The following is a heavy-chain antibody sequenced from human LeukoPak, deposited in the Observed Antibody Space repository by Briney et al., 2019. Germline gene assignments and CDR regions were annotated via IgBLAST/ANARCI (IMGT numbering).Heavy chain of an antibody. CDR2: IGTAGEI. D-gene: IGHD6-13*01. V-gene: IGHV3-13*01. Sequence: GGTLRLSCAASGFTFRSYDMHWVRQATGKGLEWVSGIGTAGEIYYPGSVKGRFTISRENAKNSLYLQMNSLRAGDTAVYYCARAAYSSTWYSRYFDLWGRGTLVTVSS. CDR3: ARAAYSSTWYSRYFDL. CDR1: GFTFRSYD. J-gene: IGHJ2*01.